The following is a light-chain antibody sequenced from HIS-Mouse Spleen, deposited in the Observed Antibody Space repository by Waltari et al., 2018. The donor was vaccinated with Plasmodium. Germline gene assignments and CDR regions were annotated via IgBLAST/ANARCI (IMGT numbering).Light chain of an antibody. Sequence: SYELTQPPSVSVSPGQTARITCSGDALPNKYAYWYQQKSGLAPVLVIYEDSKRPSGIPERFSGSSSGTMATLTISGAQVEDEADYYCYSTDSSGNHRVFGGGTKLTVL. CDR2: EDS. CDR1: ALPNKY. J-gene: IGLJ3*02. V-gene: IGLV3-10*01. CDR3: YSTDSSGNHRV.